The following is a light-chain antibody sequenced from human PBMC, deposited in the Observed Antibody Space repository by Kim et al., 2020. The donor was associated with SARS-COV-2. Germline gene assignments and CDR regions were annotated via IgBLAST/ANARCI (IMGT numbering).Light chain of an antibody. CDR1: KLGDKY. J-gene: IGLJ1*01. Sequence: SYELTQPPSVSVSPGQTASITCSGDKLGDKYACWYQQKPGQSPVLVIYQDSKRHSGIPERFSGSNSGNTATLTISGTQAMDEADYYCQAWDSSTEVFGTGTQLTVL. CDR3: QAWDSSTEV. CDR2: QDS. V-gene: IGLV3-1*01.